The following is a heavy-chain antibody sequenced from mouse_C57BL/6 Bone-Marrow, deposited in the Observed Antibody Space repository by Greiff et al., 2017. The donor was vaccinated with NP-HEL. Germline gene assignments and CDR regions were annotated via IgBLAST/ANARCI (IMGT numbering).Heavy chain of an antibody. CDR1: GYTFTSYD. D-gene: IGHD1-1*01. J-gene: IGHJ1*03. CDR3: AREEDTPEYYGRWYLDV. Sequence: HVQLQQSGPELVKPGASVKLSCKASGYTFTSYDINWVNQRPGQGLEWIGWICRRDGSTKYNEKFKGKATLTVDTASSTAYMELHSLTSEDSAVYFCAREEDTPEYYGRWYLDVWGTGTTVTVSS. CDR2: ICRRDGST. V-gene: IGHV1-85*01.